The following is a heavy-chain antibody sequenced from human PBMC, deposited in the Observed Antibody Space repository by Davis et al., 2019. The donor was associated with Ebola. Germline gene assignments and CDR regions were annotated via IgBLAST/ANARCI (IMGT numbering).Heavy chain of an antibody. J-gene: IGHJ6*02. V-gene: IGHV5-51*01. Sequence: PGGSLRLSCKGSGYIFANYWIAWVRQMPGKGREWMGIIYSGDSDTRYSPSFQGQVTISADKSISTAYLQWSSLKASDTAMYYCARFRVDGYTSYYHGMDVWGQGTTVTVSS. CDR1: GYIFANYW. D-gene: IGHD5-24*01. CDR3: ARFRVDGYTSYYHGMDV. CDR2: IYSGDSDT.